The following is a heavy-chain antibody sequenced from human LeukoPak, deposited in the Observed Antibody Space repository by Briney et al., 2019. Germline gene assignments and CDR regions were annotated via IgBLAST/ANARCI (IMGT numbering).Heavy chain of an antibody. D-gene: IGHD2-15*01. Sequence: PGGSLRLSCAASGFTFDDYAMHWVRQAPGKGLEWVSLISGDGGSTGYADSVKGRFTISRDNAKNSLYLQMNSLRAEDTALFYCARVGSEEGYYFDYWGQGTLVTVSS. CDR2: ISGDGGST. CDR3: ARVGSEEGYYFDY. V-gene: IGHV3-20*04. J-gene: IGHJ4*02. CDR1: GFTFDDYA.